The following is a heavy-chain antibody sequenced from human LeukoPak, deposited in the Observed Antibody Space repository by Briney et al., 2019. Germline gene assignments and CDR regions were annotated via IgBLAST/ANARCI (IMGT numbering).Heavy chain of an antibody. CDR3: ARVVVGPRTYYYYYMDV. Sequence: GASVKVSCKASGGTFSSYAISWVRQAPGQGLEWMGGIIPIFGTANYAQKFQGGVTITADKSTSTAYMELSSLRSEDTAVYYCARVVVGPRTYYYYYMDVWGKGTTVTVSS. CDR1: GGTFSSYA. D-gene: IGHD2-21*01. J-gene: IGHJ6*03. CDR2: IIPIFGTA. V-gene: IGHV1-69*06.